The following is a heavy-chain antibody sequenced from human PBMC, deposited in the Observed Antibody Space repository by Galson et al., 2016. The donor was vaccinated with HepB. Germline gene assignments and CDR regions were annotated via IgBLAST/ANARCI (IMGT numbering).Heavy chain of an antibody. Sequence: SLRLSCAASGFTFITYAMTWVRQAPGKGLEWVSSISSGGTTYYADSVKGRFTISGDNSRSTLYLHMTSLRAGGTAVYYWARDAASYYYDSSAYYYDHWGQGTLVIVSS. CDR1: GFTFITYA. CDR2: ISSGGTT. J-gene: IGHJ4*02. V-gene: IGHV3-23*01. D-gene: IGHD3-22*01. CDR3: ARDAASYYYDSSAYYYDH.